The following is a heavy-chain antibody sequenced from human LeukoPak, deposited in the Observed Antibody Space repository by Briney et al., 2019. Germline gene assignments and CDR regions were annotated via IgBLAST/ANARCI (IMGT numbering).Heavy chain of an antibody. D-gene: IGHD2-2*01. V-gene: IGHV4-59*01. CDR1: GGSISSYY. Sequence: PSETLSLTCTVSGGSISSYYWSWIRQPPGKGLEWIGYIYYSGSTNYNPSLKSRVTISVDTSKNQFSLKLSSVTAADTAVYYCAREIVVVPAAYNWFDPWGQGTLVTVSS. CDR2: IYYSGST. CDR3: AREIVVVPAAYNWFDP. J-gene: IGHJ5*02.